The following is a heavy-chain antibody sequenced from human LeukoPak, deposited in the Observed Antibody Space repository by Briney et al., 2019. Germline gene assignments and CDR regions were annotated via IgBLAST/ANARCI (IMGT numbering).Heavy chain of an antibody. CDR1: GGSFSGYY. J-gene: IGHJ6*02. CDR2: INHSGST. Sequence: SETLSLTCAVYGGSFSGYYWSWIRQPPGKGLEWIGEINHSGSTNYNPSLKSRVTISVDTSKNQFSLKPSSVTAADTAVYYCARNPHLGDTAMPLEVPHDYYYYGMDVWGQGTTVTVSS. CDR3: ARNPHLGDTAMPLEVPHDYYYYGMDV. V-gene: IGHV4-34*01. D-gene: IGHD5-18*01.